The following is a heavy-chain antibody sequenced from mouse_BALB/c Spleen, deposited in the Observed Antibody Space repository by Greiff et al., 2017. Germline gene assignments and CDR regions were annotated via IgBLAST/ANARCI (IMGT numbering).Heavy chain of an antibody. D-gene: IGHD4-1*01. CDR1: GFSLTSYG. J-gene: IGHJ4*01. CDR3: ARKGTGSYYYAMDY. Sequence: QVHVKQSGPGLVQPSQSLSITCTVSGFSLTSYGVHWVRQSPGKGLEWLGVIWSGGSTDYNAAFISRLSISKDNSKSQVFFKMNSLQANDTAIYYCARKGTGSYYYAMDYWGQGTSVTVSS. CDR2: IWSGGST. V-gene: IGHV2-2*02.